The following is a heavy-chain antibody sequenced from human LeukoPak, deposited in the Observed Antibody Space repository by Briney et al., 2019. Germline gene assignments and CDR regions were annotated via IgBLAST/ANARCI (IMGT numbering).Heavy chain of an antibody. CDR3: ARAEGTMYYYDSSGYSGYYYGMDV. CDR1: GYTFTSYY. D-gene: IGHD3-22*01. V-gene: IGHV1-46*01. Sequence: ASVKVSCKASGYTFTSYYMHWVRQAPGQGLEWMGIINPSGGSTSYAQKFQGRVTMTRDTSTSTVYMELSSLRSEDTAVYYCARAEGTMYYYDSSGYSGYYYGMDVWGQGTTVTVSS. J-gene: IGHJ6*02. CDR2: INPSGGST.